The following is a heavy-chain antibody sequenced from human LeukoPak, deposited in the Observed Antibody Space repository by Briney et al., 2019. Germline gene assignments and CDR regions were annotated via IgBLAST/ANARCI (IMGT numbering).Heavy chain of an antibody. Sequence: GGSLRLSCAASGFTVTSSYMSWFRQAPGKGLEWVSIIYSGGATYYADSVKGRFVISRDNSKNTLYLQMNGLRPEDTAMYYCARQAAAATPFHYWGQGSLVTVSS. D-gene: IGHD6-13*01. CDR1: GFTVTSSY. J-gene: IGHJ4*02. V-gene: IGHV3-66*02. CDR2: IYSGGAT. CDR3: ARQAAAATPFHY.